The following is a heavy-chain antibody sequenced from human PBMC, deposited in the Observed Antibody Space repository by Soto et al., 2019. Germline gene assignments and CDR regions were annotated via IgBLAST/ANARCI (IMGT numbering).Heavy chain of an antibody. V-gene: IGHV3-23*01. CDR3: AKDLHYDFWLQVYYYGMDV. CDR1: GFTFSSYA. D-gene: IGHD3-3*01. J-gene: IGHJ6*02. CDR2: ISGSGGST. Sequence: GSLRLSCAASGFTFSSYAMSWVRQAPGKGLEWVSAISGSGGSTYYADSVKGRFTISRDNSKNTLYLQMNSLRAEDTAVYYCAKDLHYDFWLQVYYYGMDVWGQGTTVTVSS.